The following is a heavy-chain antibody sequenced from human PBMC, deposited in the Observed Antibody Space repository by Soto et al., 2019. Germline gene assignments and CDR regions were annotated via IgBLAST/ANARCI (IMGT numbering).Heavy chain of an antibody. CDR1: GGSISSYY. D-gene: IGHD3-22*01. V-gene: IGHV4-59*01. CDR2: IYYSGST. CDR3: ARDYYDSSGYYYPFDY. J-gene: IGHJ4*02. Sequence: SETLSLTCTVSGGSISSYYWSWIRQPPGKGLEWIGYIYYSGSTNYNPSLKSRVTISVDTSKNQFSLKLSSVTAADTAVYYCARDYYDSSGYYYPFDYWGQGTLVTVSS.